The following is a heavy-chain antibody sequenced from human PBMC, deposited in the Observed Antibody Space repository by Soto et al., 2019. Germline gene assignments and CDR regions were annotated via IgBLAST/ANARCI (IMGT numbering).Heavy chain of an antibody. D-gene: IGHD1-26*01. CDR1: GYTFTSYY. V-gene: IGHV1-46*01. CDR3: AREDPPSYSGSRIPHYYYGMDV. Sequence: ASVKVSCKASGYTFTSYYMHWVQQAPGQGREWMGIINPSGGSTSYAQKFQGRVTMTRDTSTGTVYMELSSLRSEDTAVYYCAREDPPSYSGSRIPHYYYGMDVWGQGTTVTVSS. CDR2: INPSGGST. J-gene: IGHJ6*02.